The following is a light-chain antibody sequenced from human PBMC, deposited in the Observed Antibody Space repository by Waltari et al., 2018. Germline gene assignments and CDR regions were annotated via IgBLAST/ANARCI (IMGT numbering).Light chain of an antibody. CDR3: CSYAGNYVCV. V-gene: IGLV2-23*02. J-gene: IGLJ3*02. CDR1: SSDIGRYDI. Sequence: QSALTQPAAVSGSPGQSVTISCTGASSDIGRYDIVSSYQQHPGNAPKLVISDVSKRPSGVSDLFSGSKSCDTASLTISGLQFEDEADYYCCSYAGNYVCVFGGGTRLTVL. CDR2: DVS.